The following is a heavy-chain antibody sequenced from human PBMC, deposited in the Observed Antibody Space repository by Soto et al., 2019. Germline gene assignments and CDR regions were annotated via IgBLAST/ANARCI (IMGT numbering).Heavy chain of an antibody. Sequence: ASVKGSCKASGYSFTSYGISWVRQAPVQGPEWMGWISGHNGNTNHPQSLQGRVTMTTDTSRNTAYMELRSLRSDDTAVYYCARHRFNYYDDTVYYYFDYWGQGTLVTVSS. D-gene: IGHD3-22*01. J-gene: IGHJ4*02. CDR3: ARHRFNYYDDTVYYYFDY. CDR2: ISGHNGNT. V-gene: IGHV1-18*04. CDR1: GYSFTSYG.